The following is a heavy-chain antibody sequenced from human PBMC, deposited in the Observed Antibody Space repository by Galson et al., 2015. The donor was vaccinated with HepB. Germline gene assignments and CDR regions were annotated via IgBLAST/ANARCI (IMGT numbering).Heavy chain of an antibody. D-gene: IGHD2-2*01. Sequence: SVKVSCKASGYTFSTYAMHWVRQAPGQRLEWMGWINAGNGNTKYSQKFQGRVTITRDTSASTVYMKLSRLRSEDRAVYYCARESVIVPAATPYYFDYWGQGTLVSVSS. V-gene: IGHV1-3*01. J-gene: IGHJ4*02. CDR3: ARESVIVPAATPYYFDY. CDR1: GYTFSTYA. CDR2: INAGNGNT.